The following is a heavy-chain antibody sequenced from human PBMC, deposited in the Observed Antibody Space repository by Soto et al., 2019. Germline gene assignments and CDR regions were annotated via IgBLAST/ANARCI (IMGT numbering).Heavy chain of an antibody. CDR3: AKYYYDSSGYYSDYYYGMDV. D-gene: IGHD3-22*01. Sequence: ASVKVSCKASGGTFSSYAISWVRQAPGQGLKWMGGIIPIFGTANYAQKFQGRVTITADESTSTAYMELSSLRSEDTAVYYCAKYYYDSSGYYSDYYYGMDVWGQGTTVTVSS. J-gene: IGHJ6*02. CDR1: GGTFSSYA. V-gene: IGHV1-69*13. CDR2: IIPIFGTA.